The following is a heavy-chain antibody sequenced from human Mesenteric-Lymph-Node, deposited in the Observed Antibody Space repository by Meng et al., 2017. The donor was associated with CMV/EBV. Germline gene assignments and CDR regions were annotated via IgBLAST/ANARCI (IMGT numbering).Heavy chain of an antibody. V-gene: IGHV3-23*01. CDR2: ISASDGST. CDR3: AKMGCTGTNCYANY. Sequence: SGFTFNKYWMHWVRQTPGKGLEWVSAISASDGSTYYADSVKGRLTISRDNSRNTLYLQMNSLRAEDTAAYYCAKMGCTGTNCYANYWGQGTLVTVSS. D-gene: IGHD2-2*01. CDR1: GFTFNKYW. J-gene: IGHJ4*02.